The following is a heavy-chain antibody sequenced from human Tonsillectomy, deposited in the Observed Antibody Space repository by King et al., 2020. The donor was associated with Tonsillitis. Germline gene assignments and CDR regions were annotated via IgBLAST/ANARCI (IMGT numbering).Heavy chain of an antibody. CDR1: GFTFSSYA. D-gene: IGHD6-6*01. J-gene: IGHJ4*02. CDR2: TSGSGGSR. V-gene: IGHV3-23*04. CDR3: AKDIEYSSSVDLDH. Sequence: VQLVESGGGLVQPGGSLRLSCAASGFTFSSYAMSWVRQAPGKGLEWVSTTSGSGGSRYYADSVKGRFTISRDNSKNTLYLQMNSLRAEDTAVYYCAKDIEYSSSVDLDHWGQGPLVTVST.